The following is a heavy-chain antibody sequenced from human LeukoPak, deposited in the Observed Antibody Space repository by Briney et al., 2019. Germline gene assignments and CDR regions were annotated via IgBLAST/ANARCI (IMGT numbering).Heavy chain of an antibody. J-gene: IGHJ5*02. CDR3: ARGGYYGSGNDFRFDP. CDR2: IYYTGVT. V-gene: IGHV4-59*01. CDR1: GGSIRSYY. D-gene: IGHD3-10*01. Sequence: SETLSLTCTVSGGSIRSYYWSWIRQPPGKGLEWIGYIYYTGVTNYSPSLKSRVTISVDTSKNQFSLKLSSVTAADTAIYYCARGGYYGSGNDFRFDPWGQGTLVTVSS.